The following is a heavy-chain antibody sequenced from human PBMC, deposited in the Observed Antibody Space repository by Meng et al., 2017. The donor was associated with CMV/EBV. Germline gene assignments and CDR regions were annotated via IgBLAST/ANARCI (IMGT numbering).Heavy chain of an antibody. CDR2: IYYSGST. D-gene: IGHD1-1*01. CDR1: GGSISSYY. Sequence: SETLSLTCTVSGGSISSYYWSWIRQPPGKGLEWIGYIYYSGSTNYNPSLKSRVTISVDTSKNQFSLKPSSMTAADTAVYYCARELEPSYGMDVWGQGTTVTVSS. J-gene: IGHJ6*02. CDR3: ARELEPSYGMDV. V-gene: IGHV4-59*01.